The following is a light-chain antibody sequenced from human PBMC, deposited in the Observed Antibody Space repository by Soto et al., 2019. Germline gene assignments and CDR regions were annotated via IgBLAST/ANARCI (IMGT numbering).Light chain of an antibody. CDR1: QSLNNW. CDR3: QQYNSSPWT. CDR2: KAS. J-gene: IGKJ1*01. V-gene: IGKV1-5*03. Sequence: DIQMTQSPSTLSASVGDRVTITCRASQSLNNWLAWYQQKPGKAPTLLIYKASNLYSGVPSRFSGSGSATEFTLTISSLQRDDFATYYCQQYNSSPWTFGQGTKVDLK.